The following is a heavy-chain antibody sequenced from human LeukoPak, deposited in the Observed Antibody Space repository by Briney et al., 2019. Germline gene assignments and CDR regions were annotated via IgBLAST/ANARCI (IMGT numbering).Heavy chain of an antibody. CDR3: ARQVGIAAGPFDP. J-gene: IGHJ5*02. V-gene: IGHV4-39*07. CDR1: GGSISSSSYY. Sequence: SETLSLTCTVSGGSISSSSYYWGWIRQPPGKGLEWMGSIYYSGSTYYNPSLKSRVTISVDTSKNQFSLKLSSVTAADTAVYYCARQVGIAAGPFDPWGQGTLVTVSS. CDR2: IYYSGST. D-gene: IGHD6-13*01.